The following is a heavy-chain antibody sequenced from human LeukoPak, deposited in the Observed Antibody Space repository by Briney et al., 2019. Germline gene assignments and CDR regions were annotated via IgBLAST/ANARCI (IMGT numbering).Heavy chain of an antibody. J-gene: IGHJ4*02. CDR1: GFTFSSYW. V-gene: IGHV3-7*03. Sequence: GGSLRLSCAASGFTFSSYWMSWVRQAPGKGLEWVANIKQDGSEKYYVDSVKGRFTISRDNAKNSLYLQMNSLRAEDTAVYYCARDGRRITIFGVATQYYFDYWGQGTLVTFAS. D-gene: IGHD3-3*01. CDR3: ARDGRRITIFGVATQYYFDY. CDR2: IKQDGSEK.